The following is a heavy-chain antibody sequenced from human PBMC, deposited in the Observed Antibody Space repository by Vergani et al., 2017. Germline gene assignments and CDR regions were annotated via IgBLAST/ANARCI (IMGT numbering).Heavy chain of an antibody. V-gene: IGHV3-48*03. CDR3: ARNLERITMVRGLILDY. CDR1: GFTFSSYE. J-gene: IGHJ4*02. CDR2: ISSSGSTI. Sequence: EVQLVESGGGLVQPGGSLRLSCAASGFTFSSYEMNWVRQAPGKGLEWVSYISSSGSTIYYADSVKGRFTISRDNAKNSLYLQMNSLRAEDTSVYYCARNLERITMVRGLILDYWGQGTLVTVSS. D-gene: IGHD3-10*01.